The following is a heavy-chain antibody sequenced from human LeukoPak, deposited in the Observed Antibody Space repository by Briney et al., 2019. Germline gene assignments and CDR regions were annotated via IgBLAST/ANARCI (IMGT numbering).Heavy chain of an antibody. CDR1: GFTFSSYW. CDR2: IKQDGSEK. CDR3: ARSLWPEDY. J-gene: IGHJ4*02. V-gene: IGHV3-7*01. Sequence: GGSLRLSCAASGFTFSSYWMSWVRQAPGKGLEWVANIKQDGSEKNYVDSVKGRFTISRDNAKTSLYLQMNSLRAEETAVYYCARSLWPEDYWGQEILVTVS. D-gene: IGHD5-18*01.